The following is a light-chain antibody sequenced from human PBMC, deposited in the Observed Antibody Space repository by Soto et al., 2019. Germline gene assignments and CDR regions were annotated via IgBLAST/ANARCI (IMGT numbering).Light chain of an antibody. J-gene: IGKJ3*01. V-gene: IGKV1-27*01. CDR3: QKSNSAPFT. Sequence: DIQMTQSPSSVSASVGDRVTITCRSSQAISNYLAWYQQKPGEVPKVLIYAASTLQSGVPSRFSGSGSGTDFTLTITSLQPEDVATYYCQKSNSAPFTFGPGTKVYLK. CDR1: QAISNY. CDR2: AAS.